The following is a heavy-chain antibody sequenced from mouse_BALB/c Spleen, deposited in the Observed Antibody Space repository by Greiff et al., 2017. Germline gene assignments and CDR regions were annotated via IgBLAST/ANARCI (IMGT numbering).Heavy chain of an antibody. CDR1: GYAFTNYL. V-gene: IGHV1-54*03. J-gene: IGHJ4*01. CDR3: ARSSGYYGYKAMDY. Sequence: LQESGAELVRPGTSVKVSCKASGYAFTNYLIEWVKQRPGQGLEWIGVINPGSGGTNYNEKFKGKATLTADKSSSTAYMQLSSLTSDDSAVYFCARSSGYYGYKAMDYWGQGTSVTVSS. CDR2: INPGSGGT. D-gene: IGHD1-2*01.